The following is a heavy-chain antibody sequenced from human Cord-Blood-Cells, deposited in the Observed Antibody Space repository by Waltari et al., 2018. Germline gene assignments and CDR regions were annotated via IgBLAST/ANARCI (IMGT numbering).Heavy chain of an antibody. V-gene: IGHV4-39*01. CDR3: ARYGSGSSYYYYYGMDV. J-gene: IGHJ6*02. D-gene: IGHD3-10*01. CDR2: IYYSGST. Sequence: QLQLQESGPGLVKPSETLSLTCTVSGGSISSSSYYWGWIRQPPGKGLEWIGSIYYSGSTYYNPYLKSRVTISVDTSKNQFSLKLSSVTAADTAVYYCARYGSGSSYYYYYGMDVWGQGTTVTVSS. CDR1: GGSISSSSYY.